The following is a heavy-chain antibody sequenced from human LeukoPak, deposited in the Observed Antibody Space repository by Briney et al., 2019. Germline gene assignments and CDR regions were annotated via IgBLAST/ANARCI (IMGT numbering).Heavy chain of an antibody. J-gene: IGHJ4*02. Sequence: SETLSLTCTVSGGSISSSNYYWGWIRQPPGKGLEWIGSFYNSGSTYYNPPLKRRVTISVDTSRSQFSLKLTSVTAADTAVYYCVLMPGYWGQGILVTVSS. CDR1: GGSISSSNYY. V-gene: IGHV4-39*01. D-gene: IGHD2-2*01. CDR2: FYNSGST. CDR3: VLMPGY.